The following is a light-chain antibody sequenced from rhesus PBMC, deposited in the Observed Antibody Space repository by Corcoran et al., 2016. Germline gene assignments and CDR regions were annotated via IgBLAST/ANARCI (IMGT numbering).Light chain of an antibody. Sequence: EIVMTQSPATLSLSPGERATLSCRASQSVSSSLAWYPQNPGQAPRLLICGASSRAPGIPDRFSGSGYGTAFTLTISSLEPEDVAVYYCLQHSNWPYSFGQGTKVEIK. CDR2: GAS. J-gene: IGKJ2*01. V-gene: IGKV3-24*01. CDR3: LQHSNWPYS. CDR1: QSVSSS.